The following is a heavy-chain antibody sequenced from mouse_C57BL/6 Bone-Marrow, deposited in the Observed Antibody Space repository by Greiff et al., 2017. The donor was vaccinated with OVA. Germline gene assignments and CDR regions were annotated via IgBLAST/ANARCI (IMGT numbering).Heavy chain of an antibody. CDR3: ARPPYYGSSWFAY. CDR1: GYTFTSYW. CDR2: IYPGSGST. Sequence: QVQLKESGAELVKPGASVKMSCKASGYTFTSYWITWVKQRPGQGLEWIGDIYPGSGSTNYNEKFKSKATLTVDTSSSTAYMQLSSLTSEDSAVYYCARPPYYGSSWFAYWGQGTLVTVSA. D-gene: IGHD1-1*01. V-gene: IGHV1-55*01. J-gene: IGHJ3*01.